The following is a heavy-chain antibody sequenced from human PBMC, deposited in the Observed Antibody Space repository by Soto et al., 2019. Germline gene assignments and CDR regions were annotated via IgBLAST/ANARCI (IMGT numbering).Heavy chain of an antibody. J-gene: IGHJ5*02. CDR2: ISRSGGST. CDR1: GFTFSSYA. D-gene: IGHD3-3*01. CDR3: AKYYDFWSGYPNWFDP. V-gene: IGHV3-23*01. Sequence: GGSLRLSCSASGFTFSSYAMSWVRQAPGKGLEWVSAISRSGGSTYYADSVKGRFTISRDNSRTTLYLQMNSLRAEDTAIYYCAKYYDFWSGYPNWFDPWGQGTLVTVSS.